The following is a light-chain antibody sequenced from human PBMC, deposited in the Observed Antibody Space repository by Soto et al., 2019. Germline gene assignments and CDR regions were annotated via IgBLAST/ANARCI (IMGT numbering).Light chain of an antibody. Sequence: DVQMTQSPSSLSASIGDRVSMSCRASQSINTFLNWYQQKPGKAPRLLIYGASNLHSGVPSRFSGTGSGTDSTLTISGLQPDDFATYFCQQSYTTPAPTFGGGTKVDIK. CDR3: QQSYTTPAPT. J-gene: IGKJ4*01. CDR2: GAS. V-gene: IGKV1-39*01. CDR1: QSINTF.